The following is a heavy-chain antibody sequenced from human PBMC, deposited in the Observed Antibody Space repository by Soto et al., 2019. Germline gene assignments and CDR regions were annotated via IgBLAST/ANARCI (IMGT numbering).Heavy chain of an antibody. V-gene: IGHV3-23*01. D-gene: IGHD2-21*02. CDR2: ISGSGGST. J-gene: IGHJ6*02. CDR1: GFTFSSYA. CDR3: AKDPRVVVTAIGTPYYYYYYGMDV. Sequence: XEFLSLYCAASGFTFSSYAMSWVRQAPGKGLEWVSAISGSGGSTYYADSVKGRFTISRDNSKNTLYLQMNSLRAEDTAVYYCAKDPRVVVTAIGTPYYYYYYGMDVWGQGTTVTVSS.